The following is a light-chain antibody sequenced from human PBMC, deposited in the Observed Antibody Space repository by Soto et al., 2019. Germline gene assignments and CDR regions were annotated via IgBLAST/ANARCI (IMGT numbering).Light chain of an antibody. CDR2: KAS. V-gene: IGKV1-5*03. CDR3: QQYLSYPIT. CDR1: QSLSSW. J-gene: IGKJ5*01. Sequence: DIEMTQSPSTLSACVGDRVTITCRASQSLSSWLAWYQQKPGKAPKSLIYKASSLESGVPSRFSGSGSGTEFTLTISSLQPDDFATYYCQQYLSYPITFGQGTRLEIK.